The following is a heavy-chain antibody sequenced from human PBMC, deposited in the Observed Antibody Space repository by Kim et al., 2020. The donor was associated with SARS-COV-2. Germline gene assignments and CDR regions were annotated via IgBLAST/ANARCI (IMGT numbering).Heavy chain of an antibody. D-gene: IGHD2-15*01. CDR1: GFTFSSYT. CDR2: ISSSSSSSYV. V-gene: IGHV3-21*01. Sequence: GGSLRLSCAASGFTFSSYTMHWVRQAPGKGLEWISSISSSSSSSYVYHADSVKGRFTISRDNAKNSLYLQMNSLRAEDTAVYYCARGRLIGFCSGGSCSFNPFDYWGQGTLVTVSS. J-gene: IGHJ4*02. CDR3: ARGRLIGFCSGGSCSFNPFDY.